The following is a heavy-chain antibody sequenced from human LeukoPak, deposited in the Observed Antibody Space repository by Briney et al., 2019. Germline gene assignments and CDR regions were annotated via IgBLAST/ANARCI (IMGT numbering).Heavy chain of an antibody. V-gene: IGHV1-69*06. CDR3: ARSSRLRLGEFDY. J-gene: IGHJ4*02. CDR1: GGTFSSYA. D-gene: IGHD3-16*01. Sequence: ASAKVSCKASGGTFSSYAISWVRQAPGQGLEWMGGIIPIFGTANYAQKFQGRVTITADKSTSTAYMELSSLRSEDTAVYYCARSSRLRLGEFDYWGQGTLVTVSS. CDR2: IIPIFGTA.